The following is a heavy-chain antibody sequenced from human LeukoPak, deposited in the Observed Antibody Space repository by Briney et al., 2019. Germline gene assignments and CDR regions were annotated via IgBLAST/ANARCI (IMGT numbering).Heavy chain of an antibody. V-gene: IGHV3-23*01. J-gene: IGHJ4*02. CDR3: ARVDSYGGNSNYFDY. CDR1: GFTFSRYA. CDR2: ISGSAGST. D-gene: IGHD4-23*01. Sequence: HPGGSLRLSCAASGFTFSRYAMSWVRQAPGKGLEWVSTISGSAGSTYYADSVKGRFTISRDNSKNTLYLQMNSLRAEDTAVYYCARVDSYGGNSNYFDYWGQGTLVTVSS.